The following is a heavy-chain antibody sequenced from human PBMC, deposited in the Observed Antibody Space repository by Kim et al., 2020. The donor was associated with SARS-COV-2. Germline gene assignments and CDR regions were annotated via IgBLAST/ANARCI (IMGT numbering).Heavy chain of an antibody. CDR2: IKEDGSEA. D-gene: IGHD2-8*01. V-gene: IGHV3-7*03. CDR1: GFTFSSHW. J-gene: IGHJ4*02. Sequence: GGSLRLSCVVSGFTFSSHWMSWVRQAPGKGLEWVATIKEDGSEAYYVDSVKGRFTISRDNAKNSLNLHMKSLRDEDPAVYYCANPAMAGFKWGQGTQFTV. CDR3: ANPAMAGFK.